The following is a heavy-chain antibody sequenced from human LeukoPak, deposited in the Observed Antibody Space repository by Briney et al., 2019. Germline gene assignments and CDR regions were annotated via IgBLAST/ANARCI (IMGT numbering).Heavy chain of an antibody. CDR2: IYYSGST. Sequence: PSETLSLTCTVSGGSISSSSYYWGWIRQPPGKGLEWIGSIYYSGSTYYNPSLKSRVTISVDTSKNQFSLKLSSVTAADTAVYYCARLGGMGTIFGGSPVDYWGQGTLVTVSS. V-gene: IGHV4-39*01. CDR1: GGSISSSSYY. J-gene: IGHJ4*02. CDR3: ARLGGMGTIFGGSPVDY. D-gene: IGHD3-3*01.